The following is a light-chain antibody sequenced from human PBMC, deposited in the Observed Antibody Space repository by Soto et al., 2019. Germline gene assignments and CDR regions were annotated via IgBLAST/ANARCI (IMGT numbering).Light chain of an antibody. CDR1: QGIAND. CDR2: GAS. Sequence: DIKMTQSPPSLSASVRDRLTLTSRASQGIANDLGWYQQKPGKAPKLLIYGASSLEYGVPSRFSGGGSGAELTLTIGGLQPDDFATYYCLQYITYPFTFGEGTKVDIK. J-gene: IGKJ4*01. CDR3: LQYITYPFT. V-gene: IGKV1-17*01.